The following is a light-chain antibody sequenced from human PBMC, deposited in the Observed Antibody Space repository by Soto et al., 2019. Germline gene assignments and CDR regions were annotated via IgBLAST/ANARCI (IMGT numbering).Light chain of an antibody. J-gene: IGKJ1*01. CDR1: QGLVHIDGTTY. CDR2: KIS. V-gene: IGKV2-24*01. CDR3: MEGAHLRT. Sequence: DIVLTQSPLSLLVTLGQPASISCRASQGLVHIDGTTYLSWLHQRPGLPPRLLIYKISVRLPGVPDRFSGSGEGTDFTLKISRVEAEDVGIYYCMEGAHLRTFGQGTKVELK.